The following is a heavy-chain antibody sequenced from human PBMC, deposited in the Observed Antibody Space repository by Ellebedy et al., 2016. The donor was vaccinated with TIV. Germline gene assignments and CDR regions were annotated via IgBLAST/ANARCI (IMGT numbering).Heavy chain of an antibody. CDR2: INHSGST. V-gene: IGHV4-34*01. CDR1: GGSFSGYY. Sequence: MPGGSLRLSCAVYGGSFSGYYWSWIRQPPGKGLEWIGEINHSGSTNYNPSLKSRVTISVDTSKNQFSLKLSSVTAADTAVYYCARGRDCNGGSCYIISDYWGQGTLVTVSS. CDR3: ARGRDCNGGSCYIISDY. D-gene: IGHD2-15*01. J-gene: IGHJ4*02.